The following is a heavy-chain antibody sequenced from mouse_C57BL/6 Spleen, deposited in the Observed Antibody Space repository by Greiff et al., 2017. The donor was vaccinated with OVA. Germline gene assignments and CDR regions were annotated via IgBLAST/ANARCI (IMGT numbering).Heavy chain of an antibody. V-gene: IGHV1-15*01. J-gene: IGHJ3*01. D-gene: IGHD2-3*01. Sequence: QVQLQQSGAELVRPGASVTLSCKASDYTFTDYEMHWVKQTPVHGLEWIGAIDPETGGTAYNQKFKGKAILTADKSSSTAYMELRSLTSEDSAVYYCTRAEGWLLRGGFAYWGQGTLVTVSA. CDR1: DYTFTDYE. CDR2: IDPETGGT. CDR3: TRAEGWLLRGGFAY.